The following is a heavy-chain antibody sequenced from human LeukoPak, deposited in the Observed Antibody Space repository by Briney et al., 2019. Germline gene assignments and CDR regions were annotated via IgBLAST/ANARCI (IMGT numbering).Heavy chain of an antibody. CDR3: AKGSYYYDSADYFDY. J-gene: IGHJ4*02. D-gene: IGHD3-22*01. CDR2: LSGSGGNT. Sequence: PGGSLRLSCAASGLTFSSYAMSWVRQAPGKALEWVSTLSGSGGNTYYADSVKGRVTISRDNSKNTLYLQMNSLRAEDTAVYHCAKGSYYYDSADYFDYWGQGTLVTVSS. CDR1: GLTFSSYA. V-gene: IGHV3-23*01.